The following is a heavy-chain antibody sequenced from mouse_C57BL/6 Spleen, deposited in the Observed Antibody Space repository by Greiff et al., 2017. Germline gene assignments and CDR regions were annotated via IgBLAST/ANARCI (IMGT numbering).Heavy chain of an antibody. J-gene: IGHJ2*01. CDR3: ARGDSNHFDY. Sequence: EVHLVESEGGLVQPGSSMTLSCTASGFTFSDYYMAWVRQVPEKGLEWVANINYDGSSTYYLDALKSRFIISRDNAKNILYLQMSSLKSEDTATYYCARGDSNHFDYWGQGTTLTVSS. V-gene: IGHV5-16*01. D-gene: IGHD2-5*01. CDR2: INYDGSST. CDR1: GFTFSDYY.